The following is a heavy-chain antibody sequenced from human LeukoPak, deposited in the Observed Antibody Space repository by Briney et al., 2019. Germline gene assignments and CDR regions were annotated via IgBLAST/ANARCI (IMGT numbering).Heavy chain of an antibody. J-gene: IGHJ4*02. CDR1: GGSISSSSYY. CDR2: IYCSGST. D-gene: IGHD3-9*01. Sequence: SETLSLTCTVSGGSISSSSYYWGWIRQPPGKGLEWIGSIYCSGSTYYNPSLKSRVTISVDTSKNQFSLKLSSVTAADTAVYYYASGPYDILTGYPAWPFDYWGQGTLVTVSS. CDR3: ASGPYDILTGYPAWPFDY. V-gene: IGHV4-39*07.